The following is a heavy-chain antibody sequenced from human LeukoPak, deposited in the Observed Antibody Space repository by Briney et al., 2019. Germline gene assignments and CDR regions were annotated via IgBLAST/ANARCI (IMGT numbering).Heavy chain of an antibody. D-gene: IGHD3-10*01. J-gene: IGHJ5*02. CDR1: GFTFDDYA. V-gene: IGHV3-9*01. Sequence: PGGSLRLSCAASGFTFDDYAMHWVRQAPGKGLEWVSGISRNSGSIGYADSVKGRFTISRDNAKNSLYLQMNSLRAEDTALYYCAKGMVRGRITDKLNNWFDPWGQGTLVTVSS. CDR2: ISRNSGSI. CDR3: AKGMVRGRITDKLNNWFDP.